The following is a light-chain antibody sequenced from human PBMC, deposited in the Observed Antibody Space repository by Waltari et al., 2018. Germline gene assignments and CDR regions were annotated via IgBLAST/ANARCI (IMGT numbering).Light chain of an antibody. V-gene: IGKV3-11*01. Sequence: EIVLTQSPAILSFSPGERATLPCRASQSVGTYLAWYQQRPGQSPRLLINDASNRATGIPARFTGSGSETDFTLTISSLQPEDFAVYYCQQRRNWPLTFGGGTRVQI. CDR2: DAS. CDR1: QSVGTY. CDR3: QQRRNWPLT. J-gene: IGKJ4*01.